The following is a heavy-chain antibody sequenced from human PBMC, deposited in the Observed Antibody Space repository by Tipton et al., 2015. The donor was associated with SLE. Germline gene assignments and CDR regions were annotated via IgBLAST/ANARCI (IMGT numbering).Heavy chain of an antibody. D-gene: IGHD6-19*01. V-gene: IGHV3-9*01. CDR3: AKDGGEQWLYYYGIDV. Sequence: SLRLSCAASGFTFDDYAMHWVRQAPGKGLEWVSGISWNSGSIGYADSVKGRFTISRDNAKNSLYLQMNSLRAEDTALYYCAKDGGEQWLYYYGIDVWGQGTTVTVSS. J-gene: IGHJ6*02. CDR1: GFTFDDYA. CDR2: ISWNSGSI.